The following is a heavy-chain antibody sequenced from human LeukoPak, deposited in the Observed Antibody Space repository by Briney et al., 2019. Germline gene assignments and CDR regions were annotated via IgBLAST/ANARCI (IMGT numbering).Heavy chain of an antibody. Sequence: GASVKVSCKASGYTFTSYDINWVRQAAGQGLEWMGWMNPNSGNTGYAQKFQGRVTMTRNTSISTAYMELSSLRSEDTVVYYCARGRMVRGVIIKYYFDYWGQGTLVTVSS. D-gene: IGHD3-10*01. CDR1: GYTFTSYD. CDR2: MNPNSGNT. J-gene: IGHJ4*02. V-gene: IGHV1-8*01. CDR3: ARGRMVRGVIIKYYFDY.